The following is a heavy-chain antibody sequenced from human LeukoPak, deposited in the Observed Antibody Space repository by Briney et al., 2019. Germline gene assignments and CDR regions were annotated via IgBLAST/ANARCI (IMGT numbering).Heavy chain of an antibody. Sequence: GGSLRLSCAASGFTFSSYAMGWVRQAPGKGLEWVSSISSSSSCIYYADSVKGRFTISRDNAKNSLYLQMNSLRAEGTAVYYCARVTRGGITRPPDYWGQGTLVTVSS. V-gene: IGHV3-21*01. CDR3: ARVTRGGITRPPDY. D-gene: IGHD1-20*01. J-gene: IGHJ4*02. CDR2: ISSSSSCI. CDR1: GFTFSSYA.